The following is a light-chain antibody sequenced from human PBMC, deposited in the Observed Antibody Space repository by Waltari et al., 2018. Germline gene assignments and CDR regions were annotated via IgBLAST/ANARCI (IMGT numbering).Light chain of an antibody. CDR3: QQYYSYPPIT. CDR2: AAS. Sequence: AIRIPQSPSSPSASTGDRVTITCRASQGISRYLAWNQQKPGKAPKLLIYAASTLQSGVPSRFSGSGSGTDFTLTISCLQSEDFATYYCQQYYSYPPITFGQGTRLEIK. CDR1: QGISRY. V-gene: IGKV1-8*01. J-gene: IGKJ5*01.